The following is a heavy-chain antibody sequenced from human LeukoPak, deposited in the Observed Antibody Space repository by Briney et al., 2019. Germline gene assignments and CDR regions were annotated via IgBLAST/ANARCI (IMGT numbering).Heavy chain of an antibody. D-gene: IGHD6-19*01. CDR2: ISWNSGYI. CDR1: GFSFEDYA. Sequence: GGSPRLSCAGSGFSFEDYAMHWVRQAPGKGLEWLSIISWNSGYIGYADSVKGRLTISRDNAKNSLYLQMNSLRAEDTAFYYCAKVRGTYSSGFFFDYWGPGALVIVSS. V-gene: IGHV3-9*01. CDR3: AKVRGTYSSGFFFDY. J-gene: IGHJ4*02.